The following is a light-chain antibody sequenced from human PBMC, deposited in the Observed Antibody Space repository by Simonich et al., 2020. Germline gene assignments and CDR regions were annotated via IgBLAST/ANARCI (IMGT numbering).Light chain of an antibody. J-gene: IGKJ1*01. V-gene: IGKV4-1*01. CDR2: WAA. CDR1: QCVLYSSNSKNY. Sequence: DIVMTQSPDSLAVSLGGRATINCKSSQCVLYSSNSKNYLAWYQQKPGEPPKLRIYWAASPEAGVPAPVSGRGCGAGFTLTISSLNAEGVAVYYCQKYYSTPGTLGQWTKVENK. CDR3: QKYYSTPGT.